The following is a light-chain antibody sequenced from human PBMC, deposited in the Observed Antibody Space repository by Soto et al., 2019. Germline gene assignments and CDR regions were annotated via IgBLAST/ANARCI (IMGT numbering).Light chain of an antibody. CDR2: DVS. Sequence: QSALTQPASVSGSPGQSITISCTGTSSDVGGYNYVSWYQQHPGKAPKLMIYDVSNRPLGVSNRFSGSKSGNTASLTISGLQAEDEADYHCSSYTTSSTLVFGGGNKLTVL. CDR3: SSYTTSSTLV. V-gene: IGLV2-14*01. CDR1: SSDVGGYNY. J-gene: IGLJ2*01.